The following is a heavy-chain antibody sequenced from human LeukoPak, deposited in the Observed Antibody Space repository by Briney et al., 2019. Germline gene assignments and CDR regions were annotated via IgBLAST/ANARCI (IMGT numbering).Heavy chain of an antibody. D-gene: IGHD3-9*01. Sequence: GRSVRLPRATSVFTFSSYAMHGVRQAPAKALEGVECISYDGSNTYYADSLKGRFTISRDNSKNPLYPKMNSVRAADTAVYYCARGEGRYFDWLFTLDYWGQGTLVTVSS. CDR1: VFTFSSYA. CDR2: ISYDGSNT. CDR3: ARGEGRYFDWLFTLDY. V-gene: IGHV3-30*04. J-gene: IGHJ4*02.